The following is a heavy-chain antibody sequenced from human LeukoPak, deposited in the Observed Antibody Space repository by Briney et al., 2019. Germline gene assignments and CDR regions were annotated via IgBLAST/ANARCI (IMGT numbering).Heavy chain of an antibody. CDR2: IYSGGST. D-gene: IGHD6-13*01. V-gene: IGHV3-53*01. CDR1: GFTVSSND. CDR3: ARGAAAGHIDY. J-gene: IGHJ4*02. Sequence: PGGSLRLSCAASGFTVSSNDMSWVRQAPGKGLEWVSVIYSGGSTYYADSVKGRFTISRDNKNTLYLQMSSLRVEDTAVYYCARGAAAGHIDYWDQGTLVTVSS.